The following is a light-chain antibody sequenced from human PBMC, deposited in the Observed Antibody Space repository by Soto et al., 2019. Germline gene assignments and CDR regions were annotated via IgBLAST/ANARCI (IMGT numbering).Light chain of an antibody. CDR1: NSDIGGYNS. CDR3: TSYTSVTIVV. V-gene: IGLV2-14*01. Sequence: QSALTQPAYVSGSPGQSITISCTGSNSDIGGYNSVSWYQQHPGKAPKLLIFGVTNRPSGVSDRFSGSKSGNTASLTISALQAEDEADYYCTSYTSVTIVVFGGGTKLTVL. J-gene: IGLJ2*01. CDR2: GVT.